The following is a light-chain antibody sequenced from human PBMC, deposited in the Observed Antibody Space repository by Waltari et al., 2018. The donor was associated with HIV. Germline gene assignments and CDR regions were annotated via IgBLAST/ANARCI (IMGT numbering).Light chain of an antibody. CDR1: QDNSTY. V-gene: IGKV1-8*01. CDR2: GAS. Sequence: AIRLTQSPSSFSASTGDAITITCRPSQDNSTYLAWFQQKPVEAPHLLIYGASSLENGVPSRFSGSGSGTKFSLTISCLQSEDFATYFCQQYFTYPLTFGQGTRLDIK. CDR3: QQYFTYPLT. J-gene: IGKJ5*01.